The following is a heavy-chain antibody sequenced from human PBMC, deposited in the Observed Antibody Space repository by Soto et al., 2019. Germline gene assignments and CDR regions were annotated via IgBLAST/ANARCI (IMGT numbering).Heavy chain of an antibody. D-gene: IGHD6-6*01. CDR3: ARVRQYSSSSRGEGRITFGGTKKAFDI. CDR1: GGSISSGGYY. CDR2: IYYSGST. V-gene: IGHV4-31*03. J-gene: IGHJ3*02. Sequence: SETLSLTCTVSGGSISSGGYYWSWIRQHPGKGLEWIGYIYYSGSTYYNPSLKSRVTISVDTSKNQFSLKLSSVTAADTAVYYCARVRQYSSSSRGEGRITFGGTKKAFDIWGQGTMVTVSS.